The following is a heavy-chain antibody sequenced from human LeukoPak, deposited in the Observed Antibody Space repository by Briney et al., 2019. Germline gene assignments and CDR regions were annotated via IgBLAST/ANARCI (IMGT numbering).Heavy chain of an antibody. Sequence: SETMSLTCPVSDGSISSSTYWGWIRQPPGKGLEWIGSNYYSGNTYYNPSLKSRVTISVDTSKNQFSLKLSSVTATDTAVYYCASPQRGYSYGYAGPFDYWGQGTLVTVSS. V-gene: IGHV4-39*01. J-gene: IGHJ4*02. CDR1: DGSISSSTY. CDR2: NYYSGNT. D-gene: IGHD5-18*01. CDR3: ASPQRGYSYGYAGPFDY.